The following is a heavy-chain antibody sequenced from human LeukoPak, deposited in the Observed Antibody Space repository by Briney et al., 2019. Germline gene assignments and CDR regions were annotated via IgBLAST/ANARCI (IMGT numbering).Heavy chain of an antibody. CDR3: ARHPLTPYGMDV. CDR1: GGSISSSSHY. Sequence: SETLSLTCTVSGGSISSSSHYWGWIRQPPGKGLEWIGSIYYSGSTYYNPPLKSRVTISVDTSKNQFSLKLSSVTAADTAVYYCARHPLTPYGMDVWGQGTTVTVSS. J-gene: IGHJ6*02. CDR2: IYYSGST. V-gene: IGHV4-39*01.